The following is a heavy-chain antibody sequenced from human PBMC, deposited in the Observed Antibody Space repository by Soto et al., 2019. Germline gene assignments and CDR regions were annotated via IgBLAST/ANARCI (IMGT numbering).Heavy chain of an antibody. J-gene: IGHJ4*02. Sequence: SETLSLTCTVSGGSISSGDYYWSWIRQPPGKGLEWIGYIYNSGSTYYNPSLKSRVTISVDTSKNQFSLKLTSVTAADTAVYYCALSSVVAPYYFDYWGQGTLVTVSS. D-gene: IGHD2-15*01. CDR3: ALSSVVAPYYFDY. CDR1: GGSISSGDYY. V-gene: IGHV4-30-4*01. CDR2: IYNSGST.